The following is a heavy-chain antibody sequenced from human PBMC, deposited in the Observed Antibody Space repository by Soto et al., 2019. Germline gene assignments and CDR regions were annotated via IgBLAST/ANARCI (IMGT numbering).Heavy chain of an antibody. CDR2: MYNTGST. CDR1: GGSISGYY. CDR3: ARLGGSYAVPHFDY. J-gene: IGHJ4*02. Sequence: SETLSLTCTVSGGSISGYYWSWIRQPPGKGLEWIGYMYNTGSTVYNPSFKSRVTISVDTSKNQFSLKLSSVTAADTAVYYCARLGGSYAVPHFDYWGQGTLVTVSS. D-gene: IGHD1-26*01. V-gene: IGHV4-59*08.